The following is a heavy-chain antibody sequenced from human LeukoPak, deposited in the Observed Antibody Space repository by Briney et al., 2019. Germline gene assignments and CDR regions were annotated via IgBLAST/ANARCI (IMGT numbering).Heavy chain of an antibody. Sequence: ASVKVSSKASGGTFSSYAISWVRQAPGQGLEWMGGIIPIFGTANYAQKFQGRVTITADESTSTAYMELSSLRSEDTAVCYCAKKKTPPFQNTYYYDSSGYYAFDIWGQGTMVTVSS. V-gene: IGHV1-69*13. J-gene: IGHJ3*02. CDR3: AKKKTPPFQNTYYYDSSGYYAFDI. CDR2: IIPIFGTA. D-gene: IGHD3-22*01. CDR1: GGTFSSYA.